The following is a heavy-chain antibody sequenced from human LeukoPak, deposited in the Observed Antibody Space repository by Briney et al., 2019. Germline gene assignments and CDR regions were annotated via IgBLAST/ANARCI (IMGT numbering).Heavy chain of an antibody. CDR1: GGSITSTNYY. CDR3: ARSLSNWNYPTWLDP. V-gene: IGHV4-39*01. J-gene: IGHJ5*02. CDR2: IYYSGST. Sequence: SETLSLTCTVSGGSITSTNYYWGWIRQPPGKGLEWIGSIYYSGSTYYNPSLRSRVTISVDTSKNQFSLRLSSVTAADTAAYYCARSLSNWNYPTWLDPWGQGTLVTVSS. D-gene: IGHD1-7*01.